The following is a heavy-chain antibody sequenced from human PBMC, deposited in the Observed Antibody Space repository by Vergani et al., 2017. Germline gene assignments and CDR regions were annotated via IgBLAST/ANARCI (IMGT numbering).Heavy chain of an antibody. CDR1: EGTFTTYN. Sequence: QVHLVQSGGEVKKPGSSVRVSCKASEGTFTTYNFNWVRQAPGQGLEWMGRIIPMFDITNHAQKLQGRVTLTADKSTNTGYMELSSLRYEDTAVYYCARDFPRSGSNSQLCDWVQGTLVAVSS. V-gene: IGHV1-69*08. J-gene: IGHJ4*02. CDR2: IIPMFDIT. D-gene: IGHD2-15*01. CDR3: ARDFPRSGSNSQLCD.